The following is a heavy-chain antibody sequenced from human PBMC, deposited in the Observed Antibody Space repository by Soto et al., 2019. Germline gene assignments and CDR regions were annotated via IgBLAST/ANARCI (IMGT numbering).Heavy chain of an antibody. CDR1: GGSINSGNW. J-gene: IGHJ4*02. Sequence: QVKLQESGPGLVKPSGTLSLTCAVSGGSINSGNWWSWVRQPPGKGLEWIGEIYHSGITNYNPSLKSRVIISVDKPKNQFSLKLSSMTAADTAVYYCVGYYYASGNYQGNLDYWGQGSLVTVSS. D-gene: IGHD3-10*01. CDR2: IYHSGIT. CDR3: VGYYYASGNYQGNLDY. V-gene: IGHV4-4*02.